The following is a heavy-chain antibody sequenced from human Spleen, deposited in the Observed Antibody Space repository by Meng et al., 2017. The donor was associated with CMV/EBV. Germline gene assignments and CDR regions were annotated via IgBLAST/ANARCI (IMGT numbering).Heavy chain of an antibody. CDR2: ISWNSGSI. V-gene: IGHV3-9*01. CDR1: GFTFDDYA. CDR3: AKGPAAVARKYYFDY. D-gene: IGHD6-19*01. Sequence: SLKISCAASGFTFDDYAVHWVRQAPGKGLEWVSGISWNSGSIGYADSVKGRFTISRDNAKNSLYLQMNSLRAEDTALYYCAKGPAAVARKYYFDYWGQGTLVTVSS. J-gene: IGHJ4*02.